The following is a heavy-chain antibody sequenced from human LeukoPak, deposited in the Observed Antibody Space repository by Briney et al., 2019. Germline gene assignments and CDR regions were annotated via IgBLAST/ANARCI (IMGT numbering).Heavy chain of an antibody. J-gene: IGHJ3*02. Sequence: SETLSLTCTVSGGSVSNSTYYWGWVRQPPGQGLEWIGNIYYGGSTYYNSSLKSRVTMSLDKSKNQLSLRLSSVTAAYTSTYSCARFLISIRGFDIWSQGTMVNVSS. D-gene: IGHD5-12*01. CDR1: GGSVSNSTYY. CDR3: ARFLISIRGFDI. CDR2: IYYGGST. V-gene: IGHV4-39*01.